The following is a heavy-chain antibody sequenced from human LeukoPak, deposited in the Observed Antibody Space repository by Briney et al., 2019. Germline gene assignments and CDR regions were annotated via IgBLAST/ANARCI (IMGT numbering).Heavy chain of an antibody. V-gene: IGHV4-39*07. D-gene: IGHD1-1*01. CDR2: IYYSGST. CDR3: ARDEGGGRERFLYHFDN. CDR1: GFTFSSYE. J-gene: IGHJ4*02. Sequence: GSLRLSCAASGFTFSSYEMNWVRQAPGKGLEWIGSIYYSGSTYYNPSLKSRVTISVDTSKNQFSLKLSSVTAADTAVYYCARDEGGGRERFLYHFDNWGQGTLVTVSS.